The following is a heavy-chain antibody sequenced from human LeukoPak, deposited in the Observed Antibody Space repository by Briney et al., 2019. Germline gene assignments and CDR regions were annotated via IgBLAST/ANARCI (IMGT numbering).Heavy chain of an antibody. CDR2: INPSGGST. CDR3: ARERQYQLRGRPFDP. V-gene: IGHV1-46*01. Sequence: GASVKVSCKASGYTFTSYYMHWVRQAPGQGLEWMGIINPSGGSTSYAQKFQGRVTMTRDTSTSTVYMELSSQRSEDTAVYYCARERQYQLRGRPFDPWGQGTLVTVSS. CDR1: GYTFTSYY. D-gene: IGHD2-2*01. J-gene: IGHJ5*02.